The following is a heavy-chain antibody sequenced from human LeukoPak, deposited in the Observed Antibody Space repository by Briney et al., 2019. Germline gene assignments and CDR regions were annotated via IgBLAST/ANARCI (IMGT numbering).Heavy chain of an antibody. CDR3: AREGRELLGAILDY. J-gene: IGHJ4*02. V-gene: IGHV3-30-3*01. CDR2: ISYDGSNK. CDR1: GFTFSSYA. Sequence: GGSLRLSCAASGFTFSSYAMHWVRQAPGKGLEWVAVISYDGSNKYYADSVKGRFTISRDNPKNTLYLQMNSLRAEDTAVYYCAREGRELLGAILDYWGQGTLVTVSS. D-gene: IGHD1-26*01.